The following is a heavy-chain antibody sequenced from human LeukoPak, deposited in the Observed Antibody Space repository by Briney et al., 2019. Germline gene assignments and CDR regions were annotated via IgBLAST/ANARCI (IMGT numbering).Heavy chain of an antibody. CDR1: GFTFSSYG. Sequence: GGSLRLSCAASGFTFSSYGMHWGRQAPGKGLEWVAVISYDGSNKYYADSVKGRFTISRDNSKNTLYLQMNSLRAEDTAVYYCAKESPFENYDILTGSFDYWGQGTLVTVSS. CDR2: ISYDGSNK. V-gene: IGHV3-30*18. J-gene: IGHJ4*02. D-gene: IGHD3-9*01. CDR3: AKESPFENYDILTGSFDY.